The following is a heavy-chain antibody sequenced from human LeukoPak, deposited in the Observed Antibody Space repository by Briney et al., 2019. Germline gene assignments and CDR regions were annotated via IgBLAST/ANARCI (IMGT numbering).Heavy chain of an antibody. J-gene: IGHJ4*02. D-gene: IGHD6-25*01. CDR2: ISAGGDTT. Sequence: GESLRLSCVASGFTFSSYAMSWVRQAPGKGLEWVSGISAGGDTTYTADSVRGRFTISRDNSNNTLYLQMNTLTAEDTAVYYCAGISYSGTWPVGYWGQGALVTVTA. CDR1: GFTFSSYA. V-gene: IGHV3-23*01. CDR3: AGISYSGTWPVGY.